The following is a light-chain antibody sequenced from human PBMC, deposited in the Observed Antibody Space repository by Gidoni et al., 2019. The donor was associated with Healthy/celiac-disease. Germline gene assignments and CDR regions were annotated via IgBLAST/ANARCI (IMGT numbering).Light chain of an antibody. Sequence: IVLTQSPATLSLSPGERATLSCRASQSVSSYLAWYQQKPGQAPRLLIYDASNRATGIPARFSGSGSGTDFTLTISSREPEDVAVYYCQQRSNWPPWTFGQGTKVEIK. CDR2: DAS. CDR1: QSVSSY. J-gene: IGKJ1*01. CDR3: QQRSNWPPWT. V-gene: IGKV3-11*01.